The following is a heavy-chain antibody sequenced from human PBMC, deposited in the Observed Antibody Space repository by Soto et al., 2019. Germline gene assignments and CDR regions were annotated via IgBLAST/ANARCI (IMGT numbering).Heavy chain of an antibody. V-gene: IGHV5-51*01. J-gene: IGHJ4*02. CDR1: GYSFTSYW. Sequence: GESLKISCKGSGYSFTSYWIGWVRQMPGKGLEWMGIIYPGDSDTRYSPSFQGQVTISADKSISSAYLQWSSLKASDTAMYYCAGILSPGYSSGWYYFDYWGQGTLVTVSS. D-gene: IGHD6-19*01. CDR3: AGILSPGYSSGWYYFDY. CDR2: IYPGDSDT.